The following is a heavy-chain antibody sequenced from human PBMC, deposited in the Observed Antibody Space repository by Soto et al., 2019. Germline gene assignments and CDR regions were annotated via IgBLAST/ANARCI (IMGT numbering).Heavy chain of an antibody. CDR3: ARGRGYSYGLDP. V-gene: IGHV4-59*01. D-gene: IGHD5-18*01. CDR1: GGSISSYY. CDR2: IYYSGST. J-gene: IGHJ5*02. Sequence: PSETLSLTCTVSGGSISSYYWSWIRQPPGKGLEWIGYIYYSGSTNYNPSLKSRVTISVDTSKNQFSLKLSSVTAADTAVYYCARGRGYSYGLDPWGQGTLVTVPQ.